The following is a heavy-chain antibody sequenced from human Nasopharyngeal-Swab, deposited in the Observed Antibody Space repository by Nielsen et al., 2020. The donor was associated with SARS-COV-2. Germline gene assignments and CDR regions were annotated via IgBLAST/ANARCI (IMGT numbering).Heavy chain of an antibody. Sequence: LRLSCTVSGGSISSGDYYWSWIRQPPGKALEWLALIYWDDDKRYSPSLKSRLTITKDTSKNQVVFTMTNMDPVDTATYYCAHRQDAVADGLDIWGQGTMVTVSS. D-gene: IGHD6-19*01. CDR2: IYWDDDK. V-gene: IGHV2-5*08. CDR1: GGSISSGDYY. CDR3: AHRQDAVADGLDI. J-gene: IGHJ3*02.